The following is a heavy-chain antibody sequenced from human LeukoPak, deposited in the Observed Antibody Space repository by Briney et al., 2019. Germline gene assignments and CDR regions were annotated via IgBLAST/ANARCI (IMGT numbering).Heavy chain of an antibody. Sequence: ASVKVSCKASGYTFTSYAMNWVRQAPGQGLEWMGWINTNTGNPTYAQGFTGRFVFSLDTSVSTAYLQISSLRSEDTAVYYCARAQLIEGYPNNWFDPWGQGTLVTVSS. J-gene: IGHJ5*02. CDR2: INTNTGNP. CDR1: GYTFTSYA. CDR3: ARAQLIEGYPNNWFDP. V-gene: IGHV7-4-1*02. D-gene: IGHD2-2*01.